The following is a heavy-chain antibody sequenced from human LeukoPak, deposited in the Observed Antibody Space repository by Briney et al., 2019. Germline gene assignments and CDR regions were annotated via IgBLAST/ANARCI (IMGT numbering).Heavy chain of an antibody. D-gene: IGHD6-6*01. Sequence: PSETLSLTCTVSGGSISSYYWSWIRQPPGKGLEWIGYIYYSGSTNYNPSLKSRVTISVDTSKNQFSLKLSSVTAADTAVYYCARSQYSSSSVDFDYWGQGTLVTVSS. CDR2: IYYSGST. CDR1: GGSISSYY. V-gene: IGHV4-59*01. J-gene: IGHJ4*02. CDR3: ARSQYSSSSVDFDY.